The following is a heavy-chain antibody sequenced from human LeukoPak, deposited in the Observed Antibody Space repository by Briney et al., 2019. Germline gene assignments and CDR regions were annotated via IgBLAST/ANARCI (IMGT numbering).Heavy chain of an antibody. Sequence: GGSLRLSCAASGFTFSSDSMNWVRQAPGEGLEWVSSISSSSSYIYYADSVKGRFTISRDNAKNSLYLQMNSLRAEDTAVYYCARGYSSSWDIDYWGQGTLVTVSS. V-gene: IGHV3-21*01. CDR1: GFTFSSDS. CDR3: ARGYSSSWDIDY. CDR2: ISSSSSYI. J-gene: IGHJ4*02. D-gene: IGHD6-13*01.